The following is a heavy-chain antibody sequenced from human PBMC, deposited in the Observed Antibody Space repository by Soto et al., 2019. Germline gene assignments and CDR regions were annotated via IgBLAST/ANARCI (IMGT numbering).Heavy chain of an antibody. CDR3: ARSPTDCASPNCFKGWFDP. D-gene: IGHD2-2*01. CDR1: GGSISSGGYY. Sequence: SETLSLTCTVSGGSISSGGYYWSWIRQHPGKGLECIGQISDSGSTYYIPSLKSRLAISADTSKNQFSLELSSATAADTAVYYCARSPTDCASPNCFKGWFDPWGQGTLVTVSS. CDR2: ISDSGST. J-gene: IGHJ5*02. V-gene: IGHV4-31*03.